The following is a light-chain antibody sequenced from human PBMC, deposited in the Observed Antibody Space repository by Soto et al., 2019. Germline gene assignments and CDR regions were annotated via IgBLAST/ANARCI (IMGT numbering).Light chain of an antibody. Sequence: QSALTQPASVSGSPGQSITISCTGTSSDVGSNNFVSWYQQRPGKAPKLMIFEVTKRPSGVSSRFSASKSGNTASLTISGVQAEDEADYYCCSYAGTTTWVFGGGTKLTVL. V-gene: IGLV2-23*02. J-gene: IGLJ3*02. CDR1: SSDVGSNNF. CDR3: CSYAGTTTWV. CDR2: EVT.